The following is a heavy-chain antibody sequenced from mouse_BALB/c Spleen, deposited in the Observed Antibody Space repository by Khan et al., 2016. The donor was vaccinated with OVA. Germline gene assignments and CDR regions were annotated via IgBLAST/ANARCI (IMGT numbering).Heavy chain of an antibody. CDR1: GYSITSGYA. J-gene: IGHJ2*01. V-gene: IGHV3-2*02. D-gene: IGHD1-1*01. Sequence: EVQLVETGPGLVKPSQSLSLTCTVTGYSITSGYAWNWIRQFPGNKLEWMGYISYSGGTSYNQSLKSRISITRDTSKNKSFLQLNSVTTEDTATYYCGRGNYYGYYFDYWGQGTTLTVSA. CDR2: ISYSGGT. CDR3: GRGNYYGYYFDY.